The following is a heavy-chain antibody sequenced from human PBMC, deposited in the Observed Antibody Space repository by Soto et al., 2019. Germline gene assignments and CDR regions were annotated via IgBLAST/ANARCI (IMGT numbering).Heavy chain of an antibody. CDR2: ISAYNGNT. Sequence: ASVKVSCKASGYTFTSYGISWVRQAPGQGLERMGWISAYNGNTNYAQKLQGRVTMTTDTSTSTAYMELRSLRSDDTAVYYCARDSYCSGGSCYLSNDAFDIWGQGTMVTVSS. J-gene: IGHJ3*02. V-gene: IGHV1-18*01. CDR3: ARDSYCSGGSCYLSNDAFDI. D-gene: IGHD2-15*01. CDR1: GYTFTSYG.